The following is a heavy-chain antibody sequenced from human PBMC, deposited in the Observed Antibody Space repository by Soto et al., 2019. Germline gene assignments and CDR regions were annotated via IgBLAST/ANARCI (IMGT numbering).Heavy chain of an antibody. CDR1: GFTFSSYA. CDR3: AKGAMDIVVRNYYYYMDV. J-gene: IGHJ6*03. Sequence: EVQLLESGGGLVQPGGSLRLSCAASGFTFSSYAMSWVRQAPGKGLEWVSAISGSGGSTYYADSVKGQFTISRDNSKNTMYLKMNSLRAEDTAVYYCAKGAMDIVVRNYYYYMDVWGKGTTVTVSS. CDR2: ISGSGGST. V-gene: IGHV3-23*01. D-gene: IGHD2-2*03.